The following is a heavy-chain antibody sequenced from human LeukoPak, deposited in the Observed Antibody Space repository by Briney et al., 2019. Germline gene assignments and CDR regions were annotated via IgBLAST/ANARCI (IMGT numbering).Heavy chain of an antibody. CDR3: ARDRGGYCSSTSCPAGY. Sequence: GGSLRLSCAASGFTFSSYEMNWVRQAPGKGMEWVSFISRSGSAIYYADSVKGRFTISRDNAKNSLYLQMNSLRAEDTAVYYCARDRGGYCSSTSCPAGYWGQGTLVTVSS. V-gene: IGHV3-48*03. D-gene: IGHD2-2*01. CDR2: ISRSGSAI. J-gene: IGHJ4*02. CDR1: GFTFSSYE.